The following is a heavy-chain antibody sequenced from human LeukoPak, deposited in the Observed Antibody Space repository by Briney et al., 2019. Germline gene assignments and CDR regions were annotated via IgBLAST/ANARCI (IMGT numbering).Heavy chain of an antibody. D-gene: IGHD1-20*01. CDR1: GFTFTNYW. V-gene: IGHV3-7*03. CDR2: INQDGSAQ. CDR3: ARDKWNPDY. Sequence: GGSLRLSCTASGFTFTNYWMTWVRQAPGKGLEWVANINQDGSAQYYVNSVKGRFTISRDYAKNSLYLQMNSLRVEDTALYYCARDKWNPDYWGQGTLVTVSS. J-gene: IGHJ4*02.